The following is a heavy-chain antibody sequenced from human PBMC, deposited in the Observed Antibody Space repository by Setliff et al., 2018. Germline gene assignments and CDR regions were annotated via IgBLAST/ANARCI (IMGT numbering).Heavy chain of an antibody. J-gene: IGHJ4*02. Sequence: GGSLRLSCAASGFTFTSYWMHWVRQAPGKGLVWVSRMYIDGSSTYYADSVKGRFTISRDNAKNTLYLQMNSLRAEDTAVYYCARGNSGGDYWGQGTLVTVSS. D-gene: IGHD6-25*01. V-gene: IGHV3-74*01. CDR3: ARGNSGGDY. CDR2: MYIDGSST. CDR1: GFTFTSYW.